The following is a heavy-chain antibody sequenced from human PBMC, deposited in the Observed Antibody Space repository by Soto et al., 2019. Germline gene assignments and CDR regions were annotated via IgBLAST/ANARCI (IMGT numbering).Heavy chain of an antibody. V-gene: IGHV1-8*01. Sequence: QVQLVQSGAEVKKPGASVKVSCKASGYTFTSYDINWVRQATGQGLEWMGWMNPNSGNTGYAQKFQGSVTMTRNTSISTAYMELSSLRSEDTXXXXCXXXXTXISMDVWGQGTTVTVSS. CDR3: XXXXTXISMDV. D-gene: IGHD3-9*01. J-gene: IGHJ6*02. CDR1: GYTFTSYD. CDR2: MNPNSGNT.